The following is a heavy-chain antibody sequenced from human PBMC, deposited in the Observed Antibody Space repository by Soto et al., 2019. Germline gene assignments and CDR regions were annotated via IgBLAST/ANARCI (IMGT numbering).Heavy chain of an antibody. D-gene: IGHD3-16*01. Sequence: QSGGSLRLSCAASGFTFSSYAMSWVRQAPGKGLEWVSTISGSGGSTYYADSVKGRFTISRDNPKNTLYLQMNSLRAEDTAVYYCAKDRRAGGTSAFYFDFWGQGAQVTVSS. CDR2: ISGSGGST. J-gene: IGHJ4*02. CDR3: AKDRRAGGTSAFYFDF. CDR1: GFTFSSYA. V-gene: IGHV3-23*01.